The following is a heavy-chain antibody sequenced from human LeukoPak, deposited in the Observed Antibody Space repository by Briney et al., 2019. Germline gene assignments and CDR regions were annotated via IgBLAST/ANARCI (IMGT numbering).Heavy chain of an antibody. Sequence: SETLSLTCAVYGGSFSHYYWSWIRQSPGMGLEWIGEINDSGTINYNPSLMSRVTISLDKSKNQFSLKLSSATAADTAVYYCARGQGDCSGGSCYSDWFDPWGQGTLVTVSS. V-gene: IGHV4-34*01. D-gene: IGHD2-15*01. CDR2: INDSGTI. J-gene: IGHJ5*02. CDR3: ARGQGDCSGGSCYSDWFDP. CDR1: GGSFSHYY.